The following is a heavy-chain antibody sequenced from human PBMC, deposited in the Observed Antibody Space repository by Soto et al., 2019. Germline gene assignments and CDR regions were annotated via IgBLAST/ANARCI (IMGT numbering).Heavy chain of an antibody. V-gene: IGHV4-34*01. J-gene: IGHJ4*02. CDR2: INHSGSA. CDR3: ARGLFSEDYYSGGWYYFDS. CDR1: GGSFSGYS. D-gene: IGHD3-10*01. Sequence: QVQLQQWGAGLLKPSETLSLTCAVYGGSFSGYSWTWIRQPPGKGLEWIGQINHSGSANYNPSLKSRVTISVGTSKNQFSLDLSSMTAADTAVYYCARGLFSEDYYSGGWYYFDSWGQGTLVNVSS.